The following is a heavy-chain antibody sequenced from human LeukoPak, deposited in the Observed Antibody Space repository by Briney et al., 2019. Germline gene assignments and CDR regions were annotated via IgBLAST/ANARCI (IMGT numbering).Heavy chain of an antibody. J-gene: IGHJ5*02. V-gene: IGHV1-8*01. D-gene: IGHD6-19*01. Sequence: ASVKVSCKASGYTFTIYYINWVRQATGQGFEWMGCMNPNSGNTGYAQKFQGRVTLTRNTSISTAYMELSSLRSEDTAVYYCARIRAGWGNWFDPWGQGTLVTVSS. CDR2: MNPNSGNT. CDR3: ARIRAGWGNWFDP. CDR1: GYTFTIYY.